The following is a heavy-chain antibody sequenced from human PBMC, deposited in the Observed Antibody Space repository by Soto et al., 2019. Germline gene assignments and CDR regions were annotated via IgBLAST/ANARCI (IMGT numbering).Heavy chain of an antibody. CDR3: AGIQSKRLSGLDP. J-gene: IGHJ5*02. Sequence: SETLSLTCAVSGGSISSSNWWSWIRQPPGKGLEWIGYIYYSGSTYYNPSLKSRVTISVDTSKNQFSLKLSSVTAADTAVYYCAGIQSKRLSGLDPWGQGTLVTVSS. V-gene: IGHV4-30-4*01. D-gene: IGHD5-18*01. CDR1: GGSISSSNW. CDR2: IYYSGST.